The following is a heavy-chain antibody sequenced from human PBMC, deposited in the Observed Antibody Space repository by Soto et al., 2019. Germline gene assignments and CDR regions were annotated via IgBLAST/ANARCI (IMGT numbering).Heavy chain of an antibody. CDR2: IKQDGSEK. D-gene: IGHD1-1*01. V-gene: IGHV3-7*01. CDR1: GFTFSSYW. J-gene: IGHJ6*03. CDR3: AREGQLERVYYYYYYMDV. Sequence: GGSLRLSCAASGFTFSSYWMSWVRQAPGKGLEWVANIKQDGSEKYYVDSVKGRFTISRDNAKNSLYLQMNSLRAEDTAVYYCAREGQLERVYYYYYYMDVWGKGTTVTVSS.